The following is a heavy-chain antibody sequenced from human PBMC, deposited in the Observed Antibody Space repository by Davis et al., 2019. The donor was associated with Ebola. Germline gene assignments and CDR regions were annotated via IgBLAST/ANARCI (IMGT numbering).Heavy chain of an antibody. CDR3: ARDRRYFDWLLSRTGAFDI. J-gene: IGHJ3*02. CDR2: IYTSGST. Sequence: SETLSLTCTVSGGSISSGSYYWSWIRQPAGKGLEWIGHIYTSGSTNYNPSLKSRVTISVDTSKNQFSLKLRSVTAADTAVYYCARDRRYFDWLLSRTGAFDIWGQGTMVTVSS. V-gene: IGHV4-61*09. CDR1: GGSISSGSYY. D-gene: IGHD3-9*01.